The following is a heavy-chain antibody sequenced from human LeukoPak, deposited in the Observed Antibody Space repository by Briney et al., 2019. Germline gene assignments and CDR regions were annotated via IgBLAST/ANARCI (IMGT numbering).Heavy chain of an antibody. J-gene: IGHJ5*02. V-gene: IGHV3-30-3*01. CDR2: ISYDGSNK. CDR1: GFTFSSYA. Sequence: AGGSLRLSCAASGFTFSSYAMHWVRQAPGKGLEWVAVISYDGSNKYYADSVKGRFTISRDNSKNTLYLQMNSLRAEDTAVYYCARGLSRYWFDPWGQGTLVTVSS. CDR3: ARGLSRYWFDP.